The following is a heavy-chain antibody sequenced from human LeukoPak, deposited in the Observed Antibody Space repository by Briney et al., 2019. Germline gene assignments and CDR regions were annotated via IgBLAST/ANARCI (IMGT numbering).Heavy chain of an antibody. D-gene: IGHD3-3*01. CDR1: GGSVSSYY. CDR2: IYTSGGT. J-gene: IGHJ3*02. Sequence: SETLSLTCTVSGGSVSSYYWSWIRQPAGKGLEWIGRIYTSGGTNYNPSLKGRVTMSVDTSKNQFSLKLSSVTAADTAVYYCARASLEWFNDAFDIWGQGTMVTVSS. V-gene: IGHV4-4*07. CDR3: ARASLEWFNDAFDI.